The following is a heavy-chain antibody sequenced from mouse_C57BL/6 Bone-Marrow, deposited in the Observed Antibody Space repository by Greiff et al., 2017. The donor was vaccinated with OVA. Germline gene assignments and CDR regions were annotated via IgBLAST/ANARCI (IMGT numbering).Heavy chain of an antibody. D-gene: IGHD1-1*01. J-gene: IGHJ2*01. CDR2: IDPADGDT. CDR1: GFNIKDDY. Sequence: VQLQQSGAELVRPGASVKLSCTASGFNIKDDYMHWVKQRPEQGLEWIGWIDPADGDTEYASKFQGKATITADTSSNTAYLQLSSLTSEDTAVYYCTTYYYGKGYWGQGTTLTVSS. V-gene: IGHV14-4*01. CDR3: TTYYYGKGY.